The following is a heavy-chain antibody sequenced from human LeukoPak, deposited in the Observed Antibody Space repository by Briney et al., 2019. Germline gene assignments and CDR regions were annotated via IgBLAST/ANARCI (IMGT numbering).Heavy chain of an antibody. J-gene: IGHJ4*02. CDR1: GYIFTGYY. D-gene: IGHD1-26*01. V-gene: IGHV1-2*07. CDR2: INPNSGGT. CDR3: ARGGASGNYGGIDY. Sequence: GASVKVSCKASGYIFTGYYMHWVRQAPGQGLEWMGWINPNSGGTNYAHKFQGRVTMTRDTSISTAYMELSRLRSDDTAVYYCARGGASGNYGGIDYWGQGTLVTVSS.